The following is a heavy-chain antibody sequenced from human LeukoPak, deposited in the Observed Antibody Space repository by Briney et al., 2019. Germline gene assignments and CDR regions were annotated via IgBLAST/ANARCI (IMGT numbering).Heavy chain of an antibody. CDR3: AKAINPQWELSDY. D-gene: IGHD1-26*01. V-gene: IGHV3-23*01. CDR1: GFTFSNYA. CDR2: ISDSGGTT. Sequence: GGSLRLSCAASGFTFSNYAMSWVRQAPGKGLEWVSTISDSGGTTYYADSVKGRFTISRDNSKNTLYLQMNSLRAEDTALYFCAKAINPQWELSDYWGQGTLVTVSS. J-gene: IGHJ4*02.